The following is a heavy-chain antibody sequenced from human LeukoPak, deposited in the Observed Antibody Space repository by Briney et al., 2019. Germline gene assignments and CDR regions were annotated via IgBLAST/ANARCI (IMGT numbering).Heavy chain of an antibody. CDR3: ARAGHNSTSGGYDF. CDR1: GYTFIDHY. CDR2: IDPDTGDT. D-gene: IGHD2-15*01. J-gene: IGHJ4*02. V-gene: IGHV1-2*02. Sequence: GASVKVSCKPSGYTFIDHYVHWVRQAPGQGLESLGWIDPDTGDTNYPQKFQGRVTMTRDTSISTAYMELNRLRSDDTAVYYCARAGHNSTSGGYDFWGLGTLVTVSS.